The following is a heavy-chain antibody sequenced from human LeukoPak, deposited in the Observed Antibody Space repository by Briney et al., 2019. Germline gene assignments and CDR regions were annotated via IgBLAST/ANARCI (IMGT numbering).Heavy chain of an antibody. Sequence: PGGSLRLSCAASGFTFSSYAMSWVRQAPGKGLEWVSAISGSGGSTYYADSVEGRFTISRDNSKNTLYLQMNSLRAEDTAVYYCAKEPPGIAAAGWVFDYWGQGTLVTVSS. CDR1: GFTFSSYA. D-gene: IGHD6-13*01. CDR2: ISGSGGST. J-gene: IGHJ4*02. CDR3: AKEPPGIAAAGWVFDY. V-gene: IGHV3-23*01.